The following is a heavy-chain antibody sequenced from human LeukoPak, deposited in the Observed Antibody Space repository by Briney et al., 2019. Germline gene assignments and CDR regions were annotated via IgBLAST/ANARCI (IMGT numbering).Heavy chain of an antibody. CDR3: AREDILTGFYYYYGMDL. Sequence: GGSLRLSCAASGFTFSSYWMHWVRQAPGKGLVWVSRINSDGSSTSYADSVKGRFTISRDNAKNTLYVQMNSLRAEDTAVYYCAREDILTGFYYYYGMDLWGQGTTVTVSS. V-gene: IGHV3-74*01. CDR2: INSDGSST. J-gene: IGHJ6*02. D-gene: IGHD3-9*01. CDR1: GFTFSSYW.